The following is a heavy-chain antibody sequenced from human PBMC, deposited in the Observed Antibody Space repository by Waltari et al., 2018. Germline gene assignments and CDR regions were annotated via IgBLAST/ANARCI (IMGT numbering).Heavy chain of an antibody. CDR2: ISGGNGNT. Sequence: QVQLVQSGAEVKTPGASVKVSCKTSGYTFSSYIIHWLRQAPGQRLEWMGWISGGNGNTKYSQKFQDRVTFTRDTSSSTAYMELSSLTSEDTAIYYCARGWTTLSYWGQGTLVTVSS. D-gene: IGHD4-17*01. J-gene: IGHJ4*02. CDR3: ARGWTTLSY. V-gene: IGHV1-3*01. CDR1: GYTFSSYI.